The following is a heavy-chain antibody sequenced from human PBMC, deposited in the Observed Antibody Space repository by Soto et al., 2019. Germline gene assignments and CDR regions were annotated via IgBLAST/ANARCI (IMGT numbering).Heavy chain of an antibody. CDR2: IYTSGST. CDR3: ARDPRYCSGGSCYWGDNWFDP. CDR1: GGSISSYY. Sequence: PSETLSLTCTVSGGSISSYYWSWIRQPAGKGLEWIGRIYTSGSTNYNPSLKSRVTMSVDTSKNQFSLKLSSVTAADTAVYYCARDPRYCSGGSCYWGDNWFDPWGQGTLVTVSS. J-gene: IGHJ5*02. V-gene: IGHV4-4*07. D-gene: IGHD2-15*01.